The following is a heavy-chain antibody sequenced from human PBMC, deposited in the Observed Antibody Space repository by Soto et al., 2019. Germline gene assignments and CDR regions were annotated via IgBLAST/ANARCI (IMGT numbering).Heavy chain of an antibody. Sequence: ASVKVSCKASGYTFTGYYMHWVRQAPGQGLAWMGWINPNSGGTNYAQKFQGWVTMTRDTSISTAYMELSRLRSDDTAVYYCARDTKITIFGVVRWYGMDVWGQGTTVTVSS. J-gene: IGHJ6*02. CDR1: GYTFTGYY. D-gene: IGHD3-3*01. CDR3: ARDTKITIFGVVRWYGMDV. CDR2: INPNSGGT. V-gene: IGHV1-2*04.